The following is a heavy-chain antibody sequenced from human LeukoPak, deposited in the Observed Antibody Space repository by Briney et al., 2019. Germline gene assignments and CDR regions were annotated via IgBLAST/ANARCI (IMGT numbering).Heavy chain of an antibody. D-gene: IGHD1-26*01. Sequence: PGGSLRLSCAASGFTFSTYIVNWVRQTPGKGLEWVSSIGTSTSYIYYADSVKGRFTISRDNAKNSLYLEMSSLRAEDTAVYYCAKDLGSYHRHFDYWGQGTLVTVSS. CDR1: GFTFSTYI. J-gene: IGHJ4*02. CDR2: IGTSTSYI. V-gene: IGHV3-21*04. CDR3: AKDLGSYHRHFDY.